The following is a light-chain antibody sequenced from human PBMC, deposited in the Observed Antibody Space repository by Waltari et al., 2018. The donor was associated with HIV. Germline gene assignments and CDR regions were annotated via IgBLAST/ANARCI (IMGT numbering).Light chain of an antibody. CDR2: RNN. J-gene: IGLJ3*02. CDR1: SSNIGSNY. Sequence: QSVLTQPPSASGTPGQRVTISCSGSSSNIGSNYVSWYQQLPGTAPKLLIYRNNQRPSGVPDRFSGSKSGTSASLAISGLRSEDEADYYCAAWDDSLSGSWVFGGGTKLTVL. CDR3: AAWDDSLSGSWV. V-gene: IGLV1-47*01.